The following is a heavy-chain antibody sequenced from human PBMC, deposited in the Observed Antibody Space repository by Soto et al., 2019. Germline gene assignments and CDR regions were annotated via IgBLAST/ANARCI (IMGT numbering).Heavy chain of an antibody. J-gene: IGHJ5*02. CDR3: ARGPRQGGGFDP. V-gene: IGHV1-46*01. D-gene: IGHD3-16*01. CDR1: GYTFTNYY. Sequence: QVQLVQSGAEVKKPGASVRISCKASGYTFTNYYMHWVRQAPGQGLQWMGIINPGGGTSTYAQKFQGRLTVTRDTSTSKGHMELSSLTSDDTAIYYLARGPRQGGGFDPWGQGTLVTVSS. CDR2: INPGGGTS.